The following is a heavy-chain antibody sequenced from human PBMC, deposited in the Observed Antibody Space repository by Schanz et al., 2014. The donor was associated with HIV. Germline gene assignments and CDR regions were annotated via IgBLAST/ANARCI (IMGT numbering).Heavy chain of an antibody. CDR3: ARQGLRFSFWLDY. V-gene: IGHV3-30*03. D-gene: IGHD4-17*01. J-gene: IGHJ4*02. Sequence: QVQLVESGGGVVQPGRSLRLSCVASGFSFDNYGMHWVRQAPGKGLEWVAVISYDGTNKKFADSVKGRFTISRDNSKNTLYLQMNNLRAEDTAVYGCARQGLRFSFWLDYWGQGTPVTVS. CDR1: GFSFDNYG. CDR2: ISYDGTNK.